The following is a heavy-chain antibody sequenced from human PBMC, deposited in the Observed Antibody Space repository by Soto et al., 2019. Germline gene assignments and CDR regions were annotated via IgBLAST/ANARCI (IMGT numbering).Heavy chain of an antibody. Sequence: GGSLRLSCAASGFTFSSYSMNWVRQAPGKGLEWVSSISSSSSYIYYADSVKGRFTISRDNAKNSLYLQMNSLRAEDTAVYYCARDYRFYYYYYMNFWGKGTTVTGSS. J-gene: IGHJ6*03. V-gene: IGHV3-21*01. CDR3: ARDYRFYYYYYMNF. CDR2: ISSSSSYI. CDR1: GFTFSSYS.